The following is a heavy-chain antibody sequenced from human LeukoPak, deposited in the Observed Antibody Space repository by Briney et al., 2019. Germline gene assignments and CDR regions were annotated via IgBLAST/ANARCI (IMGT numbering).Heavy chain of an antibody. CDR3: ARVQSGYDHYYYYGMDV. CDR2: INHSGST. D-gene: IGHD5-12*01. Sequence: SETLSLTCAVYGGSFSGYYWSWIRQPPGKGLEWIGEINHSGSTNYNPSLKSRVTISVDTSKNQFSLKLSSVTAADTAVYYCARVQSGYDHYYYYGMDVWGQGTTVTVSS. V-gene: IGHV4-34*01. CDR1: GGSFSGYY. J-gene: IGHJ6*02.